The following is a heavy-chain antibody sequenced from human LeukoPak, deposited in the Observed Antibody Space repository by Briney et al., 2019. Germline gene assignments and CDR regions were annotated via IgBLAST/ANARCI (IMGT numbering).Heavy chain of an antibody. D-gene: IGHD3-22*01. CDR1: GFTFGDDG. CDR3: AREGYYDSSGYSDY. V-gene: IGHV3-21*01. CDR2: ISSSSSYI. J-gene: IGHJ4*02. Sequence: GRSLRLSCTASGFTFGDDGMSWFRQAPGKGLEWVSSISSSSSYIYYADSVKGRFTISRDNTKNSLYLQMNSLRAEDTAVYYCAREGYYDSSGYSDYWGQGTLVTVSS.